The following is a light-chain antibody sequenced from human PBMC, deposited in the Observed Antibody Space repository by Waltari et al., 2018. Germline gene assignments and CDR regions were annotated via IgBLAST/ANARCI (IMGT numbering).Light chain of an antibody. Sequence: SSELTQEPAVSVALGQTVTFTCQGDSLRKYYAGWYHQKPGQAPLLVIYGRYTRPSGIPDRFSASSSGDTASLTITGTQAEDEADYYCNSRDISAKHHVLFGGGTKLTVL. V-gene: IGLV3-19*01. CDR1: SLRKYY. J-gene: IGLJ2*01. CDR2: GRY. CDR3: NSRDISAKHHVL.